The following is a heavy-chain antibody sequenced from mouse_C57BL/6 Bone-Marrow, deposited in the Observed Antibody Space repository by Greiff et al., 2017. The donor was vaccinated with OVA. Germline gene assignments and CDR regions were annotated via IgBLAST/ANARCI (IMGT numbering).Heavy chain of an antibody. CDR1: GYTFTSYW. J-gene: IGHJ1*03. CDR3: ARRGLEYWYFDV. V-gene: IGHV1-52*01. CDR2: IDPSDSET. Sequence: QVQLQQPGAELVRPGSSVKLSCKASGYTFTSYWMHWVKQRPIQGLEWIGNIDPSDSETHYNQKFKDKATLTVDKSSSTAYMQLSSLTSEDSAVYYCARRGLEYWYFDVWGTGTTVTVSS. D-gene: IGHD4-1*01.